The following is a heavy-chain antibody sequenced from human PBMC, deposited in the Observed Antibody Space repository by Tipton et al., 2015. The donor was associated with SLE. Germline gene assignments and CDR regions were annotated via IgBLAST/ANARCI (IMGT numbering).Heavy chain of an antibody. J-gene: IGHJ6*02. CDR3: ARDRGPYYYYGMDV. CDR1: GGSISSYY. V-gene: IGHV4-4*09. CDR2: IYTSGST. Sequence: TLSLTCTVSGGSISSYYWSWIRQPPGKGLEWIGYIYTSGSTNYNPSLKSRVTISVDTSKNQFSLKLSSVTAADTAVYYCARDRGPYYYYGMDVWGQGTTVTVSS. D-gene: IGHD3-10*01.